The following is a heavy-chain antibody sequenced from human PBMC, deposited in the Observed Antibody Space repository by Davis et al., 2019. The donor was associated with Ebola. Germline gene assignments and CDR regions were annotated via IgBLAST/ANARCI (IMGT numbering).Heavy chain of an antibody. D-gene: IGHD3-10*01. Sequence: GGSLRLSCEVSGFSVSGKYMSWVRQAPGKGLEWVAFIRYDGSNKYYADSVKGQFTVSRDNAKRSVYLQMNSLRGDDTALYYCARVDGSSAFDIWGQGTLVTVSS. CDR3: ARVDGSSAFDI. CDR1: GFSVSGKY. J-gene: IGHJ3*02. CDR2: IRYDGSNK. V-gene: IGHV3-33*08.